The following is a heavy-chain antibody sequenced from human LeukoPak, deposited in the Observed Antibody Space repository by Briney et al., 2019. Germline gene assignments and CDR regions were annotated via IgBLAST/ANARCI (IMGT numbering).Heavy chain of an antibody. CDR1: GFTFSRYW. V-gene: IGHV3-7*04. J-gene: IGHJ4*02. D-gene: IGHD5-18*01. Sequence: GGSLRLSCAASGFTFSRYWMSWVRQAPGKGLEWVANIEQDGSEKDYVDSVKGRFTISRDNAKNSLYLQMNSLRAEDTAVYYCARGLVTLDYWGQGTLVTVSS. CDR3: ARGLVTLDY. CDR2: IEQDGSEK.